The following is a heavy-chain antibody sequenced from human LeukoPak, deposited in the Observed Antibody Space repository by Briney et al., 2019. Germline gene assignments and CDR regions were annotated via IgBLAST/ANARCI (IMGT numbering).Heavy chain of an antibody. J-gene: IGHJ3*02. Sequence: ASVKVSCKASGYTFTSYDINWVRQATGQGLEWMGWMNPNSGNTGYAQKFQGRVTMTRNTSISTAYMELSSLRSEDTAVYYCARPQYYYGSGTEAFDIWGQGTMVTVSS. CDR2: MNPNSGNT. V-gene: IGHV1-8*01. CDR3: ARPQYYYGSGTEAFDI. CDR1: GYTFTSYD. D-gene: IGHD3-10*01.